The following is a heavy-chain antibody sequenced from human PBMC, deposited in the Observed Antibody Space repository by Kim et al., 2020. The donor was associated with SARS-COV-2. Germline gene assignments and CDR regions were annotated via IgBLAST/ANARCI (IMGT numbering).Heavy chain of an antibody. Sequence: SETLSLTCAVYGGPFSGYYWSWIRQPPGKGLEWIGEINHSGSTNYNPSLKSRVTISVDTSKNQFSLKLSSVTAADTAVYYCARGRSGSHYFDYWGQGTLVTVSS. J-gene: IGHJ4*02. CDR1: GGPFSGYY. V-gene: IGHV4-34*01. CDR2: INHSGST. CDR3: ARGRSGSHYFDY.